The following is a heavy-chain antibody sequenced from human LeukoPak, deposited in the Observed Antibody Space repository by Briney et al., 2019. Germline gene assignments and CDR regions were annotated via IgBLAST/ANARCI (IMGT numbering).Heavy chain of an antibody. D-gene: IGHD6-13*01. J-gene: IGHJ6*03. CDR2: IYTSGST. CDR1: GGSISSGSYY. V-gene: IGHV4-61*02. CDR3: ARVGDSSSWYFYYYMDV. Sequence: PSETLSLTCTVSGGSISSGSYYWSWIRQPAGKGLEWIGRIYTSGSTNYNPSLKSRVTISVDTSKNQFSLKLSSVTAADTAVYYCARVGDSSSWYFYYYMDVWGKGTTVTVSS.